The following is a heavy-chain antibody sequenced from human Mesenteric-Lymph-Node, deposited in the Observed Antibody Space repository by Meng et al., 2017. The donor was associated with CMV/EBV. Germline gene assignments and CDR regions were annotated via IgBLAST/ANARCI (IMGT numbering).Heavy chain of an antibody. V-gene: IGHV4-59*13. D-gene: IGHD5-24*01. Sequence: SETLSLTCTVSGDPINNYYWSWIRQPPGRGLEWVGSVYYSGSTNYNPSLKSRVTISIDTSKNQFSLKMRSVTAADTAVYYCARTSVEMATSIDYWGQGTLVTVSS. CDR3: ARTSVEMATSIDY. CDR1: GDPINNYY. J-gene: IGHJ4*02. CDR2: VYYSGST.